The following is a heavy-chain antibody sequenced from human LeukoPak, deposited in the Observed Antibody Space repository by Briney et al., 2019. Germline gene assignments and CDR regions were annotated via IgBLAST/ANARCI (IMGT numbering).Heavy chain of an antibody. CDR1: GGTFSSYA. CDR2: IIPIFGTA. J-gene: IGHJ6*04. CDR3: ARASIVATISYYYYGMDV. D-gene: IGHD5-12*01. V-gene: IGHV1-69*13. Sequence: SVKVSCKASGGTFSSYAISWVRQAPGQGLEWMGGIIPIFGTANYAQKFQGRVTITADESTSTAYMELSSLRSEDTAVYCCARASIVATISYYYYGMDVWGKGTTVTVSS.